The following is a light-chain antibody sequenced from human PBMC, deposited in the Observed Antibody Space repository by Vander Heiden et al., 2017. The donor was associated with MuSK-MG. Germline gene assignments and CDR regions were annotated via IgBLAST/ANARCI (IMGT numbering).Light chain of an antibody. V-gene: IGKV3-15*01. CDR3: QQFDNWPYT. Sequence: EIVMTQSPVTLSVSPGEGASLFCRASQSISTNLAWYQQRPGQPPRLLIYGASTRAAAISGRFSGDGAGTEFTLTISSLQSEDVAVYYCQQFDNWPYTFGQGTKLEIK. J-gene: IGKJ2*01. CDR1: QSISTN. CDR2: GAS.